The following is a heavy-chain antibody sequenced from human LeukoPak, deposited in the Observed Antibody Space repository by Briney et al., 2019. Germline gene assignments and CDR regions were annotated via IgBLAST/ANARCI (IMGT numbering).Heavy chain of an antibody. D-gene: IGHD3-10*01. J-gene: IGHJ4*02. CDR1: GGSFSGYY. CDR3: ARGLWFGELLL. V-gene: IGHV4-34*01. Sequence: SETLSLTCAVYGGSFSGYYWSWIRQPPGKGLEWIGEINHSGSTNYNPSLKSRVTISVDTSKNQFSLRLSSVTAADTAVYYCARGLWFGELLLWGQGTLVTVSS. CDR2: INHSGST.